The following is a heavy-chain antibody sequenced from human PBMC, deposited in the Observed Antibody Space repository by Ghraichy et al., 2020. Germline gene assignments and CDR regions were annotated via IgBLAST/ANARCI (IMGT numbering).Heavy chain of an antibody. V-gene: IGHV3-20*04. CDR3: ARDGSQGYYYGMDV. CDR1: GFTFDNYG. CDR2: ISWNGGST. J-gene: IGHJ6*02. D-gene: IGHD3-10*01. Sequence: GGSLRLSCAASGFTFDNYGMSWVRQAPGKGLEWVSGISWNGGSTGYADSVKGRFIISRDSAKNTLSLQMNSLTAEDTALYFCARDGSQGYYYGMDVWGQGTTVIVSS.